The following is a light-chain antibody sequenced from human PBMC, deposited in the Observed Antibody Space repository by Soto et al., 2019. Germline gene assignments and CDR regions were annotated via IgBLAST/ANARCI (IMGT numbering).Light chain of an antibody. CDR1: QNINSY. V-gene: IGKV1-39*01. J-gene: IGKJ5*01. CDR3: HQSYDIPT. CDR2: AAS. Sequence: DIQMTQPPSSLSASVGDRVTITCRARQNINSYLNWYQQKPGKAPKLLIYAASSLQSGVPSRFSGSGSGTDFTLTVSSLQPEDFATYYCHQSYDIPTFGQGTRLEIK.